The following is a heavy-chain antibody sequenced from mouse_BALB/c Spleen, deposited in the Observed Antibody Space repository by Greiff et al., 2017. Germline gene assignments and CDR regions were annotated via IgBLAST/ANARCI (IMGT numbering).Heavy chain of an antibody. J-gene: IGHJ2*01. CDR1: GFTFSSFG. V-gene: IGHV5-17*02. D-gene: IGHD3-1*01. CDR3: ARSGVLYYFDY. Sequence: EVQGVESGGGLVQPGGSRKLSCAASGFTFSSFGMHWVRQAPEKGLEWVAYISSGSSTIYYADTVKGRFTISRDNPKNTLFLQMTSLRSEDTAMYYCARSGVLYYFDYWGQGTTLTVSS. CDR2: ISSGSSTI.